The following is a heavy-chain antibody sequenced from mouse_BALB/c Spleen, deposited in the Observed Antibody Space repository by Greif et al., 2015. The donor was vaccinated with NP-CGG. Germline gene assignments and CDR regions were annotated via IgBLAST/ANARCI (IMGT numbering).Heavy chain of an antibody. V-gene: IGHV14-3*02. CDR2: IDPANGDT. CDR3: ARWDWYFDV. CDR1: GFNIKDTY. Sequence: EVQLQESGAELVKPGASVKLSCTASGFNIKDTYMHWVKQRPEQGLEWIGRIDPANGDTKYDPKFQGKATITADTSSNTAYLQLSSLTSEDTAVYYCARWDWYFDVWGAGTTVTVSS. J-gene: IGHJ1*01.